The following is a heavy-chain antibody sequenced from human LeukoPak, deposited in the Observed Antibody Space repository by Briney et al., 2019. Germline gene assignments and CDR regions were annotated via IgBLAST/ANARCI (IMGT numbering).Heavy chain of an antibody. CDR1: GFTFSRYA. CDR2: ISGSGGST. D-gene: IGHD3-16*02. CDR3: AKPRIRLGELSFYFDY. Sequence: GGSLRLSCAASGFTFSRYAISWVRQAPGKGLEWVSAISGSGGSTYYADSVKGRFTISRDNSKNTLYLQMNSLRAEDTAVYYCAKPRIRLGELSFYFDYWGQGTLVTVSS. V-gene: IGHV3-23*01. J-gene: IGHJ4*02.